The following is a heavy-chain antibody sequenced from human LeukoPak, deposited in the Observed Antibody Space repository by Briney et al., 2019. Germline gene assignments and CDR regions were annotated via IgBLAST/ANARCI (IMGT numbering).Heavy chain of an antibody. D-gene: IGHD3-9*01. CDR3: ARDSPSVRYFDWLPNAFDI. V-gene: IGHV4-61*02. J-gene: IGHJ3*02. Sequence: SETLSLTCTVSGGSISSGSYYWSWIRQPAGKGLEWIGRIYTSGSTNYNPSLKSRVTISVDTSKNQFSLKLSSVTAADTAVYYCARDSPSVRYFDWLPNAFDIWGQGTMVTVSS. CDR1: GGSISSGSYY. CDR2: IYTSGST.